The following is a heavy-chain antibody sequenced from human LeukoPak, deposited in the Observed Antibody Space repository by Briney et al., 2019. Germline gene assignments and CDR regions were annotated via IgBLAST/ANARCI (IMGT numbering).Heavy chain of an antibody. V-gene: IGHV4-4*09. Sequence: SETLSLTCTVSGGSISSYYWSWIRQPPGKGLEWIGYIYTSGSTNYNPSLKSRVTISVDTSKNQFSLKLSSVTAADTAVYYCARHLRGSGWLNPFDYWGQGTLVTVSS. CDR1: GGSISSYY. CDR3: ARHLRGSGWLNPFDY. J-gene: IGHJ4*02. D-gene: IGHD6-19*01. CDR2: IYTSGST.